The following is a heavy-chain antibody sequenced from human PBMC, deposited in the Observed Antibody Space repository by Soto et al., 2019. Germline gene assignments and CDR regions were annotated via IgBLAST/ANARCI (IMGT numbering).Heavy chain of an antibody. CDR2: ISTSGTTI. CDR3: EIDLAPRPNDYFDD. V-gene: IGHV3-11*01. CDR1: GFTFSDYY. J-gene: IGHJ4*02. Sequence: PGGSLRLSCSASGFTFSDYYMSWIRQAPGKGREWVSYISTSGTTIYYADSVKGRVIISRDNAKNSLYLQMNSLRDEDTAVYYCEIDLAPRPNDYFDDWGQGPLVTVSS.